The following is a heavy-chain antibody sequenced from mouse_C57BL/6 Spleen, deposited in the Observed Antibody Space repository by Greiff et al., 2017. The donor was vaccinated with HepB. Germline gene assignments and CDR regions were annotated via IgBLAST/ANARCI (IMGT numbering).Heavy chain of an antibody. CDR3: ARHGSGTPFAY. V-gene: IGHV5-12*01. CDR2: ISNGGGST. Sequence: EVKLVESGGGLVQPGGSLKLSCAASGFTFSDYYMYWVRQTPEKRLEWVAYISNGGGSTYYPDTVKGRFTISRDNAKNTLYLQMSRLKSEDTAMYYCARHGSGTPFAYWGQGTLVTVSA. CDR1: GFTFSDYY. J-gene: IGHJ3*01. D-gene: IGHD4-1*01.